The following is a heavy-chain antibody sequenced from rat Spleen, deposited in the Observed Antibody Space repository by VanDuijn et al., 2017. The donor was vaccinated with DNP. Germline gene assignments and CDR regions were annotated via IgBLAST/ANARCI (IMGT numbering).Heavy chain of an antibody. Sequence: VQLKESGPGLVQPSQTLSLTCTVAGFSLTTYNVHWVRQPPGKGLEWIASMSSGGSTYYNSGLKSRLRISRDTSKSQVFLRMNSLEAEDTAMYFCARNYGLMDAWGQGISVTVSS. J-gene: IGHJ4*01. CDR1: GFSLTTYN. CDR3: ARNYGLMDA. D-gene: IGHD1-11*01. V-gene: IGHV2-6*01. CDR2: MSSGGST.